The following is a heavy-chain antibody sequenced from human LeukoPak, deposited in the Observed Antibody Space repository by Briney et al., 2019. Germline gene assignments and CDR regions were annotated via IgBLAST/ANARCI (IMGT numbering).Heavy chain of an antibody. J-gene: IGHJ4*02. CDR3: ARGSGWDKGSFDY. CDR1: GGSISGYY. V-gene: IGHV4-59*01. Sequence: PSETLSLTCTVSGGSISGYYWSWIRQPPGKGLEWIGYIYYSGSTNYNPSLKSRVTISVDTSKNQFSLKLSSVTAADTAVYYCARGSGWDKGSFDYWGQGTLVTVSS. D-gene: IGHD6-19*01. CDR2: IYYSGST.